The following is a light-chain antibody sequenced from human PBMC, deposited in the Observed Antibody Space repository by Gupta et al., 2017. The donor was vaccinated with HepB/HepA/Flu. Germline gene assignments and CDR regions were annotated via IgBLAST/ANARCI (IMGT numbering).Light chain of an antibody. J-gene: IGKJ1*01. CDR2: RAS. V-gene: IGKV1-5*03. Sequence: DIQMTQSPSTLSASVGDRVTITCRASQTISSWLAWYQQRPGKAPKLLIQRASSLESGVPSRFSGSQSGTESTLTINSLQPDDFATYYCQQYTTYSRTFGQGTKVEIK. CDR3: QQYTTYSRT. CDR1: QTISSW.